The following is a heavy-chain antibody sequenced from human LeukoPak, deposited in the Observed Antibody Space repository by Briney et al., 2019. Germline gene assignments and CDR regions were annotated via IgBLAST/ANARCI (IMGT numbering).Heavy chain of an antibody. D-gene: IGHD3-9*01. Sequence: GASVKVSCKASGYTFINNWMHWVRQAPGQGLEWVGLINPTGTTTLYAQKFQGRVTMTRDTSTSTVYMELNSLRSEDTAVYYCARDYPGDILTGYLGYHYYYMDVWGKGTTVTISS. CDR1: GYTFINNW. CDR3: ARDYPGDILTGYLGYHYYYMDV. J-gene: IGHJ6*03. V-gene: IGHV1-46*01. CDR2: INPTGTTT.